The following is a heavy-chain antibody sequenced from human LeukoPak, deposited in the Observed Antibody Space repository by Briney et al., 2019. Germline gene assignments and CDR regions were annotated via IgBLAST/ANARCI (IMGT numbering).Heavy chain of an antibody. J-gene: IGHJ4*02. CDR2: IIPIFGTA. CDR3: ARYRNGSSDY. CDR1: GGTVSSYA. Sequence: SVKVSSKASGGTVSSYAISWVRQAPGQGLEWMGGIIPIFGTANYAQKFQGRVTITADETTSTAYMKLRSVRSTAASVYSSARYRNGSSDYWGQGTLVTVSS. D-gene: IGHD5-18*01. V-gene: IGHV1-69*01.